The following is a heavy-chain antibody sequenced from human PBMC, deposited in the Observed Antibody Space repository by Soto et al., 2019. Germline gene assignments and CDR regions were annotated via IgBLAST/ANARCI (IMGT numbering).Heavy chain of an antibody. Sequence: VQLVESGGGVVQPGRSLRLSCAASGFTFSSYGMHWVRQAPGKGLEWVSAISGSGGSTYYADSVKGRFTISRDNSKNTLYLQMNSLRAEDTAVYYCAKDQAEAYCGGDCYSAFDYWGQGTLVTVSS. J-gene: IGHJ4*02. CDR2: ISGSGGST. V-gene: IGHV3-23*04. D-gene: IGHD2-21*02. CDR3: AKDQAEAYCGGDCYSAFDY. CDR1: GFTFSSYG.